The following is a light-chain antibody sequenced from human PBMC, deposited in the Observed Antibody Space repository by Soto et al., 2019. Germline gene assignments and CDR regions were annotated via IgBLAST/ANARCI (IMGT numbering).Light chain of an antibody. CDR3: AAWDDSLNGPV. CDR1: SSNIGSHT. Sequence: QSVLTQPPSASGTPGQRVTISCSGSSSNIGSHTMNWYQQIPGTAPKLLIYSNNQRPSGVPDRFSGSKSGTSASLAISGLQSEDEADYYCAAWDDSLNGPVFGGGTKLTVL. V-gene: IGLV1-44*01. CDR2: SNN. J-gene: IGLJ2*01.